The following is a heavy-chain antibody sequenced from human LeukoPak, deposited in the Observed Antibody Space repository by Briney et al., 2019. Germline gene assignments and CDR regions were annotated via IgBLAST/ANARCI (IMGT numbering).Heavy chain of an antibody. J-gene: IGHJ4*02. CDR2: ISAYNGNT. CDR3: ARAIGGGYLY. D-gene: IGHD3-22*01. V-gene: IGHV1-18*01. CDR1: GYTFTSYG. Sequence: ASVKVSCKASGYTFTSYGISWVRQAPGQGLEWMGWISAYNGNTNYAQKFQGRVTITADESTSTAYMELSSLRSEDTAVYYCARAIGGGYLYWGQGTLVTVSS.